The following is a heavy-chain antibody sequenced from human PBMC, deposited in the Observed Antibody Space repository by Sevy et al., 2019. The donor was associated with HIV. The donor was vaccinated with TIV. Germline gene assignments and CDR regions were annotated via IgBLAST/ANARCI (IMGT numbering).Heavy chain of an antibody. D-gene: IGHD3-3*01. J-gene: IGHJ4*02. CDR3: ARGKHVSDYYGSFDY. Sequence: GGSLRLSCAVSGFTVSSNFMSWVRQAPGKGLEWVSVIWLGGTTYYADSVNGRFTISRDNSKNTVYLHMNSLRAEDTAVYYCARGKHVSDYYGSFDYWGQGTLVTVSS. V-gene: IGHV3-53*01. CDR1: GFTVSSNF. CDR2: IWLGGTT.